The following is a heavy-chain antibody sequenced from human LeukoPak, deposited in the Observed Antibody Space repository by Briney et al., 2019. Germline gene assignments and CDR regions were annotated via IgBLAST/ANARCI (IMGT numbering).Heavy chain of an antibody. V-gene: IGHV3-23*01. D-gene: IGHD3-16*01. CDR3: AKGRYYFDY. J-gene: IGHJ4*02. CDR1: GFTFSSYA. CDR2: ISGGGGGT. Sequence: GGSLRLSCAASGFTFSSYAMSRVRQAPGKGLEWVSAISGGGGGTYCADSVKGRFTISRDNSKNTLYLQMNSLRAEDTAVYYCAKGRYYFDYWGQGTLVTVSS.